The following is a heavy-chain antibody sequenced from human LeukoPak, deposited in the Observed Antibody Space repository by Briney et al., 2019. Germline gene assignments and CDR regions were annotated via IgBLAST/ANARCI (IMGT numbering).Heavy chain of an antibody. Sequence: ASVKVSCKASGGTFSSYAISWVRQAPGQGLEWMGRIISIFGTANYAQKFQGRVTITTDESTSTAYMELSSLRSEDTAVYYCATPGKYYGSGSYFVNFDYWGQGTLVTVSS. V-gene: IGHV1-69*05. CDR2: IISIFGTA. CDR3: ATPGKYYGSGSYFVNFDY. D-gene: IGHD3-10*01. CDR1: GGTFSSYA. J-gene: IGHJ4*02.